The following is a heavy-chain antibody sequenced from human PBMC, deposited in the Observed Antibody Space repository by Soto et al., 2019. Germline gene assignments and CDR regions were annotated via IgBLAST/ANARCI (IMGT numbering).Heavy chain of an antibody. V-gene: IGHV3-23*01. CDR3: AKDGAGTYYGMDV. CDR2: IGGSGAST. Sequence: GGSLRLSCTASGFTFSTYCMTWVRQAPGKGLEWVSAIGGSGASTYYADSVKGRFTISRDNSKNTLYLQVSSLRAEDTAVYYCAKDGAGTYYGMDVWGQGTTVTVSS. J-gene: IGHJ6*02. CDR1: GFTFSTYC. D-gene: IGHD6-19*01.